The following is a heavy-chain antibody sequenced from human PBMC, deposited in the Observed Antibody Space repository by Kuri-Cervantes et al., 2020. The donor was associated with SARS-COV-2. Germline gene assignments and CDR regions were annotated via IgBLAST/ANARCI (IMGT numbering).Heavy chain of an antibody. V-gene: IGHV3-23*01. CDR2: LGGSGDVT. CDR1: GFTFSNYA. CDR3: AKLFGVVVAGTLDY. D-gene: IGHD2-15*01. J-gene: IGHJ4*02. Sequence: GESLKISCAASGFTFSNYAMSWVRQAPGKGLEWVSGLGGSGDVTYYADSVKGRFTNSRDNSKNTLYLQMNSLRAEDTAIYYCAKLFGVVVAGTLDYWGQGALVTVSS.